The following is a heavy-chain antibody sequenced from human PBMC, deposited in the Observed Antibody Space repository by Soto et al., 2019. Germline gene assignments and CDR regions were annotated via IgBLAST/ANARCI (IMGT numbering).Heavy chain of an antibody. V-gene: IGHV4-4*07. CDR3: ARGQRFSDWFDP. D-gene: IGHD3-3*01. CDR1: GGSMSSYY. J-gene: IGHJ5*02. Sequence: QVHLQQSGPGLVNPSETLSLTCTVSGGSMSSYYWPWIRQPAGKGLEWIWRVYSSGGTHYNPSLKSRVIISLDTSKNQFSLRLLSVTDADTAVYYCARGQRFSDWFDPWGQGTLVTVSS. CDR2: VYSSGGT.